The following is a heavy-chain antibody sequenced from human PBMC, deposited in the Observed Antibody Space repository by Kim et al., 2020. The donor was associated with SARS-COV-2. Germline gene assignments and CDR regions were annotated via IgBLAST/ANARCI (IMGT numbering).Heavy chain of an antibody. Sequence: GGSLRLSCAASGFTFSSYAMHWVRQAPGKGLEWVAVISYDGSNKYYADSVKGRFTISRDNSKNTLYLQMNSLRAEDTAVYYCARVPLPQIYHDSSGYPQGFQHWGQGTLVTVSS. CDR2: ISYDGSNK. CDR1: GFTFSSYA. CDR3: ARVPLPQIYHDSSGYPQGFQH. V-gene: IGHV3-30*04. D-gene: IGHD3-22*01. J-gene: IGHJ1*01.